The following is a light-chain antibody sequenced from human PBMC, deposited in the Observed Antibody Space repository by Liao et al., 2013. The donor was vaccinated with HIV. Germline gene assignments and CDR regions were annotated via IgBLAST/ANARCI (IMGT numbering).Light chain of an antibody. V-gene: IGLV3-21*04. Sequence: SYVLTQTPSVSVAPGKTATVTCGGSNIGSKSVHWYQQKPGQAPLLVIYYDRDRPSGIPERFSGSNSGHTATLNISRVEAGDEADYYCQVWDSSSDHGVFGGGTKLTVL. CDR1: NIGSKS. CDR3: QVWDSSSDHGV. J-gene: IGLJ3*02. CDR2: YDR.